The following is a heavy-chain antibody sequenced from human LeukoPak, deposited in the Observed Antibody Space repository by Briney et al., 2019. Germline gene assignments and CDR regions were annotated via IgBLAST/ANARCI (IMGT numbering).Heavy chain of an antibody. J-gene: IGHJ4*02. CDR3: AKDRWAADTAMVSLDY. CDR1: GFTFSSYA. D-gene: IGHD5-18*01. CDR2: ISYDGSNK. Sequence: PGGSLRLSCAASGFTFSSYAMHWVRQAPGKGLEWVAVISYDGSNKYYADSVKGRFTISRDNSKNTLYLQMNSLRAEDTAVYYCAKDRWAADTAMVSLDYWGQGTLVTVSS. V-gene: IGHV3-30*18.